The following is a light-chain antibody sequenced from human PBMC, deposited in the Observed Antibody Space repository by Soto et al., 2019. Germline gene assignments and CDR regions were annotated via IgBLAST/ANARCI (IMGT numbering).Light chain of an antibody. CDR2: KAS. J-gene: IGKJ1*01. CDR1: QSISSW. V-gene: IGKV1-5*03. Sequence: DIHITQSPPHLSASVVDRVTITCHASQSISSWLAWYQQKPGKAPKLLIYKASSLESGVPSRFSGSGSGTEFTLTISSLQSDDFATYYCQQYHSYSWTFGQGTKVDIK. CDR3: QQYHSYSWT.